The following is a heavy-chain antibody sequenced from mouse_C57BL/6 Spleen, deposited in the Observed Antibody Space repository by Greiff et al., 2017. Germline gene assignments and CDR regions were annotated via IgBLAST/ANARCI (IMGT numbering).Heavy chain of an antibody. CDR2: INPNNGGT. Sequence: EVQLQQSGPELVKPGASVKIPCKASGYTFTDYNMDWVKQSHGKSLAWIGDINPNNGGTIYNQKFKGKATLTVDKSSSTAYMELRSLTSEDTAVYYGARSYYYGSGFAYWGQGTLVTVSA. V-gene: IGHV1-18*01. CDR3: ARSYYYGSGFAY. CDR1: GYTFTDYN. D-gene: IGHD1-1*01. J-gene: IGHJ3*01.